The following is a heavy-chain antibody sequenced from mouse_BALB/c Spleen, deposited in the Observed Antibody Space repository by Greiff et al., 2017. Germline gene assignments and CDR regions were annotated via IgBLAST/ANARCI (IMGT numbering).Heavy chain of an antibody. D-gene: IGHD1-1*01. CDR2: ISSGSSTI. Sequence: EVKLMESGGGLVQPGGSRKLSCAASGFTFSSFGMHWVRQAPEKGLEWVAYISSGSSTIYYADTVKGRFTISRDNPKNTLFLQMTSLRSEDTAMYYCAREWANYYGSTPGFAYWGQGTLVTVSA. CDR1: GFTFSSFG. CDR3: AREWANYYGSTPGFAY. J-gene: IGHJ3*01. V-gene: IGHV5-17*02.